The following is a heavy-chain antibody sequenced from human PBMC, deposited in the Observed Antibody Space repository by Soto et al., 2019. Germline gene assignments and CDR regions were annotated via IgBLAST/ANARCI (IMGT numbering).Heavy chain of an antibody. J-gene: IGHJ4*02. D-gene: IGHD3-10*01. CDR3: ARRSSRYYDSGSYLHY. CDR1: GGSFSGYY. Sequence: SETLSLTCAVYGGSFSGYYWSWIRQPPRKGLGWIGEINHSGSTNYNPSLKSRVTISIDTSKNQFSLKLSSVTAADTAVYYCARRSSRYYDSGSYLHYWGQGTLVTVSS. CDR2: INHSGST. V-gene: IGHV4-34*01.